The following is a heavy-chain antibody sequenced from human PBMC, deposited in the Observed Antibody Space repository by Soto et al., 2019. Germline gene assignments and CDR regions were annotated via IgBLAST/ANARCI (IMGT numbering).Heavy chain of an antibody. Sequence: SETLSLTCTVSGGSISSYYWSWIRQPPGKGLEWIGYIYYSGSTNYNPSLKSRVTISVDTSKNQFSLKLSSVTAADTAVYYCARGGRDGYNGVLGYWGQGTLVTVSS. V-gene: IGHV4-59*01. D-gene: IGHD5-12*01. CDR2: IYYSGST. CDR1: GGSISSYY. J-gene: IGHJ4*02. CDR3: ARGGRDGYNGVLGY.